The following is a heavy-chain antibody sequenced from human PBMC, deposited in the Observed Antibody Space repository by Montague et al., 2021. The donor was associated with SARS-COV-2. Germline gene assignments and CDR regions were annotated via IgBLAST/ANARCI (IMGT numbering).Heavy chain of an antibody. CDR3: ARDSPAIGVPYFDP. CDR1: GGSISSYF. CDR2: IYFTGNT. D-gene: IGHD2/OR15-2a*01. J-gene: IGHJ2*01. V-gene: IGHV4-59*01. Sequence: SETLSLTCTVSGGSISSYFWSWIRQSPGKRLEWIWNIYFTGNTNYNPSLKSRVTISVDTSKNQFSLKLSSVTAADTAVYYCARDSPAIGVPYFDPWGRGALGTVSS.